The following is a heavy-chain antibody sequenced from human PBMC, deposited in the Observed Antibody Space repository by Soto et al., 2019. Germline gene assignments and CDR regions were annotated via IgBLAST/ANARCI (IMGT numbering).Heavy chain of an antibody. V-gene: IGHV3-21*04. Sequence: GGSLRLSCAASGFTLSSYSMNWVRQAPGKGLEWVSSISSSSSYIYYADSVKGRFTISRDNAKNSLYLQMNSLRSDDTAVYYCALAPNWTYQLNRYWGQGTLVTVSS. CDR3: ALAPNWTYQLNRY. CDR2: ISSSSSYI. CDR1: GFTLSSYS. D-gene: IGHD1-1*01. J-gene: IGHJ4*02.